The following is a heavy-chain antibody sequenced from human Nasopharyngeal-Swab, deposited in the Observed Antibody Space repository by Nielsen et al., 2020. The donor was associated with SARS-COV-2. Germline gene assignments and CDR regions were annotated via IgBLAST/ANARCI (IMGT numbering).Heavy chain of an antibody. CDR2: ISGSGGST. J-gene: IGHJ5*02. D-gene: IGHD2-15*01. CDR3: AKNCSGGSCLTP. V-gene: IGHV3-23*01. CDR1: GFTFSSYA. Sequence: GGSLRLSCAASGFTFSSYAMSWVRQAPGKGLEWVSSISGSGGSTYYADSVKGRFTISRDNSKNTLYLQMNSLRTEDTAVYYCAKNCSGGSCLTPWGQGTLVTVSS.